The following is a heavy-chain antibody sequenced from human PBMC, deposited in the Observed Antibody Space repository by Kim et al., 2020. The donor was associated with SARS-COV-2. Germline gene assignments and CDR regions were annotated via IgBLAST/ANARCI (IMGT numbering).Heavy chain of an antibody. CDR2: ISGRSPNT. CDR3: ARADRGDSYYGMDV. V-gene: IGHV3-23*01. J-gene: IGHJ6*02. CDR1: GFTFSTYA. D-gene: IGHD2-21*01. Sequence: GGSLRLSCAASGFTFSTYAFCWVRQAPGKGLEWVSAISGRSPNTYYANSVRGRLTISRDNSRNTLYLQMNSLRAEDTAVYYCARADRGDSYYGMDVWGPG.